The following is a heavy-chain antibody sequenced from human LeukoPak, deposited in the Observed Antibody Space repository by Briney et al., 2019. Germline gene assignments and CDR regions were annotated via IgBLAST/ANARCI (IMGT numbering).Heavy chain of an antibody. CDR1: GDSVSRSSYY. J-gene: IGHJ5*02. Sequence: SETLSLTCTVSGDSVSRSSYYWTWIRQPPGKGLEWIGYIYYIGSTNYNPSLRSRLTMSVDTSKNQFSLRLSSVIAADTAVYYCAGQGDYNWFDPWGQGTLVTVSS. CDR2: IYYIGST. D-gene: IGHD2-21*02. CDR3: AGQGDYNWFDP. V-gene: IGHV4-61*01.